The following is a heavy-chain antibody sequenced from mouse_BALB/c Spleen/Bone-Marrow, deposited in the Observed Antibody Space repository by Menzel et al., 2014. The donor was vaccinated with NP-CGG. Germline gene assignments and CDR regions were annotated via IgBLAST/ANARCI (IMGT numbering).Heavy chain of an antibody. CDR1: GFSLSRYS. Sequence: EESGGRLVTPGTPLTLTCTASGFSLSRYSMSWVRQAPGKGLEFIGMIGSSGTTYYASWVKGRFTISRTSTTVDLKMTSLTAEDTATYFCVRTVYGGYDYFNLWGQGALVTVS. J-gene: IGHJ3*01. CDR2: IGSSGTT. D-gene: IGHD2-4*01. CDR3: VRTVYGGYDYFNL. V-gene: IGHV5-6-5*01.